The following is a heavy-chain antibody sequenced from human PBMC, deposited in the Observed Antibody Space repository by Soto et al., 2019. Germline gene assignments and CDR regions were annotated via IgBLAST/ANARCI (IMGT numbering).Heavy chain of an antibody. D-gene: IGHD4-4*01. CDR2: IIPLFNVA. CDR1: GGTFSNFA. CDR3: GASGRDVRGYDYKDTAGLDI. V-gene: IGHV1-69*01. J-gene: IGHJ3*02. Sequence: QVQLGQSGPEVKKPGSSVKVSCEASGGTFSNFAVNWVRQAPGQGLEWVGGIIPLFNVAKYAQKFEGRVTIVADDSTSTAYMDLSSRRSDDTAVYYCGASGRDVRGYDYKDTAGLDIWGQGTLVTVSS.